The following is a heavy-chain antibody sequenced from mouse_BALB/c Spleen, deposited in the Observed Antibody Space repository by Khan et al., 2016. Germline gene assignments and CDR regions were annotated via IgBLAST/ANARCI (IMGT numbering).Heavy chain of an antibody. CDR1: GYSITSDYA. CDR2: ISYSGTT. D-gene: IGHD2-2*01. V-gene: IGHV3-2*02. Sequence: QLQVSGPGLVKPSQSLSLTCTVTGYSITSDYAWNWIRQFPGNKLEWMGYISYSGTTTYNPSLKSRISITRDTSKNQFFLQLNSVTTEDTATYYCARWLDAMDYWGQGTSVTVSS. J-gene: IGHJ4*01. CDR3: ARWLDAMDY.